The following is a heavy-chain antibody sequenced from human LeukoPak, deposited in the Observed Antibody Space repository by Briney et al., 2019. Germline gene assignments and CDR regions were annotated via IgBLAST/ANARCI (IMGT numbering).Heavy chain of an antibody. V-gene: IGHV1-8*01. J-gene: IGHJ3*02. D-gene: IGHD2-15*01. Sequence: ASVKVSCKASGYTFTIYDINWVRQAPGQGLEWMGWMNPNSGNTGYAQKFQGRVTMTRNTSISTAYMELSSPRSEDTAVYYCARGAVADAFDIWGQGTMVTVSS. CDR2: MNPNSGNT. CDR3: ARGAVADAFDI. CDR1: GYTFTIYD.